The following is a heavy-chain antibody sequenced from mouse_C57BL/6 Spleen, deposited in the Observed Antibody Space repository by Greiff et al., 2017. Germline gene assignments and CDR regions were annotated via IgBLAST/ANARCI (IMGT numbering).Heavy chain of an antibody. CDR2: IDPSDSYT. V-gene: IGHV1-59*01. CDR3: ARGGYSNDFDY. CDR1: GYTFTSYW. J-gene: IGHJ2*01. D-gene: IGHD2-5*01. Sequence: QVQLQQPGAELVRPGTSVKLSCKASGYTFTSYWMHWVKQRPGQGLEWIGVIDPSDSYTNYNQKFKGKATLTVDTSSSTAYMQLSSLTSEDSAVYYCARGGYSNDFDYWGQGTTLTVSS.